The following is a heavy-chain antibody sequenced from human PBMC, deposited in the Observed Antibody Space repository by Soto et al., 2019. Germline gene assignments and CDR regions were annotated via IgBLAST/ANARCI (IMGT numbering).Heavy chain of an antibody. CDR1: GGSICGSRCN. CDR3: ARLIHCKTTSCYFDY. V-gene: IGHV4-39*01. J-gene: IGHJ4*02. D-gene: IGHD2-2*01. CDR2: IKYSGTT. Sequence: SETLSLTCTVSGGSICGSRCNWGWIRQPPGKGLEWIASIKYSGTTFCNPSLKSRVTISEDTSKNQFSLKLSSVTAADTAVFYCARLIHCKTTSCYFDYWGQGTLVTVSS.